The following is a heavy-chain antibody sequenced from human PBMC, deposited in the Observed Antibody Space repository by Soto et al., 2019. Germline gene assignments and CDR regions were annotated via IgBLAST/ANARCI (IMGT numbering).Heavy chain of an antibody. J-gene: IGHJ5*02. CDR1: GFTFTNCA. Sequence: PGGSLRLSCAASGFTFTNCAMTWVRQTPGKGLEWVSGISASGGLKYYADSVRGRSTVSRDNSKNILYLQMDNLRDEDTALYYCAREVGAPSGWLDPWGQGTQVTVSS. CDR2: ISASGGLK. D-gene: IGHD1-26*01. CDR3: AREVGAPSGWLDP. V-gene: IGHV3-23*01.